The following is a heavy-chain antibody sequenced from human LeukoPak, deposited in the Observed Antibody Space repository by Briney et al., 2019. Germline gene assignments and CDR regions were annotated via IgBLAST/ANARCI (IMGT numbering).Heavy chain of an antibody. J-gene: IGHJ4*02. CDR3: ARDGCSTTTCYDH. D-gene: IGHD2-2*01. Sequence: ASVKVSCKASGYTFSTYDFSWVRQAPGQGLEWMGWISAYNGDTVYAQKLQGRVTMTTDTSTSTAYMELRSLRSDDTAVYYCARDGCSTTTCYDHWGQGTLVTVSS. V-gene: IGHV1-18*01. CDR1: GYTFSTYD. CDR2: ISAYNGDT.